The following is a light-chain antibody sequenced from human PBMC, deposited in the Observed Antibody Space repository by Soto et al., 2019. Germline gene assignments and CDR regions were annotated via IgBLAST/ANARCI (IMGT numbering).Light chain of an antibody. V-gene: IGLV1-51*01. CDR2: DDN. CDR3: GSWDSSLSAYV. CDR1: ASNIGGNS. Sequence: QAVLTQPPSVSSAPGHKVTISCSGSASNIGGNSVSWYQQLPGTAPKLLIYDDNKRPSGTPDRFSGSKSGTSATLGITGFQTGDEADYYCGSWDSSLSAYVFGSGTKVTVL. J-gene: IGLJ1*01.